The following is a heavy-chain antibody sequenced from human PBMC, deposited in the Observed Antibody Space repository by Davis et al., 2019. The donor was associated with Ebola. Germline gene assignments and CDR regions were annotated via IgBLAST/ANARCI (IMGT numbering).Heavy chain of an antibody. CDR3: AADPLGYCTNGVCLGGY. D-gene: IGHD2-8*01. CDR2: IVVGSGNT. Sequence: SVKVSCKASGYTFTSYDINWVRQATGQGLEWIGWIVVGSGNTNYAQKFQERVTITRDMSTSTAYMELSSLRSEDTAVYYCAADPLGYCTNGVCLGGYWGQGTLVTVSS. CDR1: GYTFTSYD. J-gene: IGHJ4*02. V-gene: IGHV1-58*02.